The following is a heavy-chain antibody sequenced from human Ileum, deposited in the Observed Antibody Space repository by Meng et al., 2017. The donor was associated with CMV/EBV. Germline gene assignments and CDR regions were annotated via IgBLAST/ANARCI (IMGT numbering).Heavy chain of an antibody. CDR2: IKKDGSKK. Sequence: GGSLRLSCAAAGFNFGDYWMSWVRQSPEKGLEWVADIKKDGSKKYYAASVKGRFTISRDNAERSLYLQMNSLRVEDTSVYYCASLWEGGFWGQGTLVTVSS. D-gene: IGHD1-26*01. J-gene: IGHJ1*01. V-gene: IGHV3-7*01. CDR1: GFNFGDYW. CDR3: ASLWEGGF.